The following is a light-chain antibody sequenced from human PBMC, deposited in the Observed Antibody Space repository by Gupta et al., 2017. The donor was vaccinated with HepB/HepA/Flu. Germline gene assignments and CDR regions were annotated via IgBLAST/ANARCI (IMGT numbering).Light chain of an antibody. CDR2: DAS. CDR3: QQYDNLPYT. J-gene: IGKJ2*01. CDR1: QDISNY. Sequence: DIQLTQSPSSLSASVGDRVTITCQASQDISNYLNWYQQKPGKAPKLLIYDASNLETGAPSRFSGSGSGTDFTLTISSLQPEDIATYYCQQYDNLPYTFGQGTKLEIK. V-gene: IGKV1-33*01.